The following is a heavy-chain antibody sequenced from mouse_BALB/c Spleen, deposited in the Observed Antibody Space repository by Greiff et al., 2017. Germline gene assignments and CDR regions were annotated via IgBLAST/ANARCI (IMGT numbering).Heavy chain of an antibody. D-gene: IGHD3-1*01. CDR2: ISSGGGST. CDR1: GFAFSSYD. V-gene: IGHV5-12-1*01. CDR3: ARHEGAFDY. Sequence: EVMLVESGGGLVKPGGSLKLSCAASGFAFSSYDMSWVRQTPEKRLEWVAYISSGGGSTYYPDTVKGRFTISRDNAKNTLYLQMSSLKSEDTAMYYCARHEGAFDYWGQGTTLTVAS. J-gene: IGHJ2*01.